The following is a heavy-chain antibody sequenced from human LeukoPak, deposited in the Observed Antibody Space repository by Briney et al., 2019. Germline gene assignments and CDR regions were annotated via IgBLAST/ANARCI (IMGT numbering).Heavy chain of an antibody. V-gene: IGHV4-59*08. CDR2: IYYSGSGST. J-gene: IGHJ4*02. Sequence: SETLSLTCTVSGGSISSYYWSWIRQPPGKGLEWIGYIYYSGSGSTNYNPSLKSRVTISVDTSKNQFSLKLSSVTAADTAVYYCARPPAIWGQGTLVTVFS. CDR1: GGSISSYY. CDR3: ARPPAI. D-gene: IGHD2-2*02.